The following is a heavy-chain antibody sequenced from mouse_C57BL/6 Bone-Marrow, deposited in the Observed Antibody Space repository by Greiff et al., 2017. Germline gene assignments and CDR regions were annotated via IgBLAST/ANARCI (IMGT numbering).Heavy chain of an antibody. D-gene: IGHD2-1*01. CDR2: IYPGSGST. J-gene: IGHJ2*01. CDR3: AKIYYGPFDY. CDR1: GYTFTSYW. V-gene: IGHV1-55*01. Sequence: VQLQQSGAELVKPGASVKMSCKASGYTFTSYWITWVKQRPGQGLEWIGDIYPGSGSTNYNEKFKSKATLTVDTSSSTAYMQRSSLTSEDSAVYYCAKIYYGPFDYWGQGTTLTVSS.